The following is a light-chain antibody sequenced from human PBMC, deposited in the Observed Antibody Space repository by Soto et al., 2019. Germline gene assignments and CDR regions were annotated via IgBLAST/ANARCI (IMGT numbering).Light chain of an antibody. CDR1: SSDVGNYNY. Sequence: QYALSQPASVCGDPGQSCAISCTGTSSDVGNYNYVSWYQQHPDKAPKLMIFDVSNRPSGVSDRFSGSKSGNTASLTISGLQADDEADYYCTSHTSSSTYVFGTGTKVTVL. CDR2: DVS. J-gene: IGLJ1*01. V-gene: IGLV2-14*01. CDR3: TSHTSSSTYV.